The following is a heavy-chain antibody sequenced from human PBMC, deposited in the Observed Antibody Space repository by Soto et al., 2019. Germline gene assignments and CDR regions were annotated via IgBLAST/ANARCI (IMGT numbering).Heavy chain of an antibody. CDR2: IKSKTDGGTT. V-gene: IGHV3-15*01. CDR3: TRNYYDSSGYYSEDCFDY. J-gene: IGHJ4*02. D-gene: IGHD3-22*01. CDR1: GFTFSNAW. Sequence: PGGSLRLSCAASGFTFSNAWMSWVRHAPGKGLEWVGRIKSKTDGGTTDYAAPVKGRFTISRDDSKNTLYLQMNSLETEDTAVYYCTRNYYDSSGYYSEDCFDYWGQGTLVTVSS.